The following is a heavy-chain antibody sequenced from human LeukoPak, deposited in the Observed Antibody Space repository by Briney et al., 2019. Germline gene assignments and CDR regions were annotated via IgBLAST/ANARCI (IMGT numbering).Heavy chain of an antibody. Sequence: SETLSLTCTVSGGSISIYYWSWIRQPPGKGLEWLGYTYNSGSTLYYPSLKSRVTISVDTSRNEFSLRLTSVTAADAAVYYCVRDRELNYWGQGTLVTVSS. CDR1: GGSISIYY. D-gene: IGHD3-10*01. CDR2: TYNSGST. V-gene: IGHV4-59*01. J-gene: IGHJ4*02. CDR3: VRDRELNY.